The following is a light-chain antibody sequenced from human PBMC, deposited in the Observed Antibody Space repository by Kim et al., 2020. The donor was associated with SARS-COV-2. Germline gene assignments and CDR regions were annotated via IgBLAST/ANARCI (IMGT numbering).Light chain of an antibody. J-gene: IGKJ1*01. CDR3: QQTYSTPQT. CDR2: AAS. V-gene: IGKV1-39*01. CDR1: QSISSY. Sequence: DIQMTQSPSSLSASVGDRVTITCRASQSISSYFNWYQQKPGKAPQLLIYAASSLQSGVPSRFSGSGSGTDFTLTISSLQPEDFATYYWQQTYSTPQTFGQGTKVDIK.